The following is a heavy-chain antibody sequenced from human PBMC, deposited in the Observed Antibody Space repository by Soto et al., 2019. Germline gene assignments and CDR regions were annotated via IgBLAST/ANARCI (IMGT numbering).Heavy chain of an antibody. Sequence: GGSLRLSCAASGFAFNTYAMSWVRQAPGKGLVWVSDISDSAVTTYYADSVKGRFTISRDNSKNTLYLQMSSLRAEDTAVYFCARRDCSGGRCYSSLDFWGQGTPVTVSS. V-gene: IGHV3-23*01. CDR2: ISDSAVTT. CDR1: GFAFNTYA. D-gene: IGHD2-15*01. CDR3: ARRDCSGGRCYSSLDF. J-gene: IGHJ4*02.